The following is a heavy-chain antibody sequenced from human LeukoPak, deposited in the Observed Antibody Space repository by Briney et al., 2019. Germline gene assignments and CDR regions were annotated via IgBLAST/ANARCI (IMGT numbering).Heavy chain of an antibody. Sequence: PGGSLRLSCAASGFTFSTYAMSWVRQAPGKGLECVSALSGNGNTIYYADSVKGRFTISRDNSKNTLYLQMNSLRAEDTAVYYCAREDRSGSYDYWGQGTLVTVSS. CDR2: LSGNGNTI. D-gene: IGHD1-26*01. CDR1: GFTFSTYA. CDR3: AREDRSGSYDY. V-gene: IGHV3-23*01. J-gene: IGHJ4*02.